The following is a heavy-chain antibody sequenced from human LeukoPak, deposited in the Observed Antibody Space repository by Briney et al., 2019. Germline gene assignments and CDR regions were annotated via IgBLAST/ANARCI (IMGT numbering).Heavy chain of an antibody. CDR2: INHSGST. D-gene: IGHD6-13*01. J-gene: IGHJ4*02. CDR1: GGSFSGYY. Sequence: PSETLSLTCAVYGGSFSGYYWSWIRQPPGKGLEWIGEINHSGSTNYNPSLKSRVTISVDTSKNRFSLKLSSVTAADTAVYYCARAAAIAAAFDYWGQGTLVTVSS. V-gene: IGHV4-34*01. CDR3: ARAAAIAAAFDY.